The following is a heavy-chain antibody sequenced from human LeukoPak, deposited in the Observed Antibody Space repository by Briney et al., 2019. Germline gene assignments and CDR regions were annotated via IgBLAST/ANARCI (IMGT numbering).Heavy chain of an antibody. V-gene: IGHV1-69*13. CDR2: IIPIFGTA. CDR1: GGTFSSYA. CDR3: AREEGGDYDSSGYSPY. J-gene: IGHJ4*02. Sequence: GASVKVSCKASGGTFSSYAISWVRQAPGQGLEWMGGIIPIFGTANYAQKFQGRVTITADESTSTAYMELSSLRSEDTAVYYCAREEGGDYDSSGYSPYWGQGTLVTVSS. D-gene: IGHD3-22*01.